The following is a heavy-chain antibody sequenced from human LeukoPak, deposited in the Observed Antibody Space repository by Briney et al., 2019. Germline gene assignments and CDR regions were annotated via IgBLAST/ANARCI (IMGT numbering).Heavy chain of an antibody. J-gene: IGHJ4*02. CDR3: ARLNYGGNSGIPNFDY. V-gene: IGHV3-74*01. Sequence: GGSLRLSCAASGFTFSSYWMHWVRQAPRKGLVWVSRINSDGSSTIYADSVKGRFTISRDNAKNTLYLQMNSLRAEDTAVYYCARLNYGGNSGIPNFDYWGQGTLVTVSS. CDR2: INSDGSST. CDR1: GFTFSSYW. D-gene: IGHD4-23*01.